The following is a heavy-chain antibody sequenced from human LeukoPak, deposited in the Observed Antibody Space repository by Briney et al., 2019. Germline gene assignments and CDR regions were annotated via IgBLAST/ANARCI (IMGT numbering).Heavy chain of an antibody. D-gene: IGHD4-17*01. V-gene: IGHV5-51*01. CDR2: IYPGDSDT. CDR1: GYSFTTYW. CDR3: ARLMTTVSPRSSDF. Sequence: GESLKISCKGSGYSFTTYWIGWVRQMPGKGLEWMGIIYPGDSDTRYSPSFRGQVTISTDKSINTAYLQWSSLKASDIAIYYCARLMTTVSPRSSDFWGQGTLVTASS. J-gene: IGHJ4*02.